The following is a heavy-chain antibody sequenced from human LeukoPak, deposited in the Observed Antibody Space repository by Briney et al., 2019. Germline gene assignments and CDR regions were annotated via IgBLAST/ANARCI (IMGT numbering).Heavy chain of an antibody. CDR1: GFTFSSYW. CDR3: ARTDYGDYAYAFDI. V-gene: IGHV3-74*01. D-gene: IGHD4-17*01. J-gene: IGHJ3*02. CDR2: INSDGSST. Sequence: PGGSLRLSCAASGFTFSSYWMHWVRQAPGKGLVWVSRINSDGSSTSYADSVKGRFTISRDNAKNSLYLQMNSLRAEDTAVYYCARTDYGDYAYAFDIWGQGTMVTVSS.